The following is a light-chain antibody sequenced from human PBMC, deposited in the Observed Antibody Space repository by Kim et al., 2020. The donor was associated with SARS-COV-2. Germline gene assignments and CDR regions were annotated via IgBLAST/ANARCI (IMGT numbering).Light chain of an antibody. V-gene: IGKV1-5*01. J-gene: IGKJ2*01. CDR3: QQYDSYWYT. Sequence: DIQMTQSPSTLSASVGDRVTITCRASRNIKNWLVWYQQKPGKAPKLLIYDGSTLETGVPSRFSGSGSATEFTLTISGLQPDDFATYYCQQYDSYWYTFGQGTKLEI. CDR2: DGS. CDR1: RNIKNW.